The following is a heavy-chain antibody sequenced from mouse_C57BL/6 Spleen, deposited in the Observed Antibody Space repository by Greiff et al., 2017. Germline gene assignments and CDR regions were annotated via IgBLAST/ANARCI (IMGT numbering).Heavy chain of an antibody. D-gene: IGHD2-3*01. CDR1: GYTFTSYW. CDR2: IDPSDSHT. CDR3: ARDGYYLDD. V-gene: IGHV1-50*01. Sequence: QVQLQQPGAELVKPGASVKLSCKASGYTFTSYWMQWVKQRPGQGLEWIGEIDPSDSHTNYNQKFKGKATLTVDTPSSTAYMQLSSLTSEDSAVYYCARDGYYLDDWGQGTTLTVAS. J-gene: IGHJ2*01.